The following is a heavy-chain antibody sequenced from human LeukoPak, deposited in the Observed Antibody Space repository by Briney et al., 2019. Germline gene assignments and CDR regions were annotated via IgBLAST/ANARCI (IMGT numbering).Heavy chain of an antibody. CDR3: QLRLGESTTIEDY. V-gene: IGHV4-39*01. CDR2: IYYSGST. J-gene: IGHJ4*02. CDR1: GGSISSSSYY. Sequence: SETLSLTCTASGGSISSSSYYWGWIRQPPGKGLEWIGSIYYSGSTYYNPSLKSRVTISVDTSKNQFSLKLSSVTAADTAVYYCQLRLGESTTIEDYWGQGTLVTVSS. D-gene: IGHD3-16*01.